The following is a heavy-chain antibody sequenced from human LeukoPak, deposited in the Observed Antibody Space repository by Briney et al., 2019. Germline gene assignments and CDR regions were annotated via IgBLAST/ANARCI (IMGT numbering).Heavy chain of an antibody. CDR2: IFHSGST. J-gene: IGHJ4*02. Sequence: SETLSLTCSVSTDSTNTYYWTWIRQSPGKGLEWIGPIFHSGSTDYKPSFKNRVTISIDMSRKEFSLKLTSVTVADTAMYYCVRLRWELLAPYFDHWGQGAFVIVSS. CDR1: TDSTNTYY. D-gene: IGHD2-15*01. V-gene: IGHV4-59*01. CDR3: VRLRWELLAPYFDH.